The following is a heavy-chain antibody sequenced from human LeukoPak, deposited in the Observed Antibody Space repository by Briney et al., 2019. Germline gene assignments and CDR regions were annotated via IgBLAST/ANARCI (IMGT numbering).Heavy chain of an antibody. V-gene: IGHV3-64*01. CDR1: GFTFSSYA. CDR2: ISSNGGST. CDR3: ARDGPPLGYDFWSGYYGYYYYYMDV. D-gene: IGHD3-3*01. J-gene: IGHJ6*03. Sequence: GGSLRLSCAASGFTFSSYAMHWVRQAPGKGLEYVSAISSNGGSTYYANSVKGRFTISRDNSKNTLYLQMGSLRAEDMAVYYCARDGPPLGYDFWSGYYGYYYYYMDVWGKGTTVTVSS.